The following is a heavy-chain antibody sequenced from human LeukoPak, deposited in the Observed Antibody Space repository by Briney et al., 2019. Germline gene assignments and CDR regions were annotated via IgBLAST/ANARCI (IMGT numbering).Heavy chain of an antibody. Sequence: ASVKVSCKASGYTFTGYYMHWVRQAPGQGLEWMGWINPNSGGTNYAQKFQGWVTMTRDTSISTAYMELSRLRSDDTALYYCAKDQSSSWYLGEFDYWGQGTLVTVSS. J-gene: IGHJ4*02. CDR2: INPNSGGT. CDR1: GYTFTGYY. D-gene: IGHD6-13*01. V-gene: IGHV1-2*04. CDR3: AKDQSSSWYLGEFDY.